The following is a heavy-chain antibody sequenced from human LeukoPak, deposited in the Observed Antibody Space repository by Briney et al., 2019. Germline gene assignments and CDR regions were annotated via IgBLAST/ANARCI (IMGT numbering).Heavy chain of an antibody. J-gene: IGHJ6*02. Sequence: PSETLSLTCAVYGGSFSGYYWNWIRQPPGKGLEWIGEINHSGSTNYNPSLKSRVTISVDTSKNQFSLKLSSVTAADTAVYYCARGRGGYCSGGSCYSPYYYYGMDVWGQGTTVTVSS. CDR2: INHSGST. CDR3: ARGRGGYCSGGSCYSPYYYYGMDV. V-gene: IGHV4-34*01. CDR1: GGSFSGYY. D-gene: IGHD2-15*01.